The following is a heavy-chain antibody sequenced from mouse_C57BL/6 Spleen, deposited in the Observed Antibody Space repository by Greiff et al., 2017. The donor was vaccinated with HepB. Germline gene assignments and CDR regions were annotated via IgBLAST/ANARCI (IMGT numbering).Heavy chain of an antibody. CDR3: ARDAGLGMDY. CDR2: SRNKANDYTT. V-gene: IGHV7-1*01. Sequence: EVKLVESGGGLVQSGRSLRLSCATSGFTFSGFYMEWVRQAPGKGLEWIAASRNKANDYTTEYSASVKGRFIVSRDTSQSILYLQMNALRAEDTAIYYCARDAGLGMDYWGQGTSVTVSS. J-gene: IGHJ4*01. CDR1: GFTFSGFY.